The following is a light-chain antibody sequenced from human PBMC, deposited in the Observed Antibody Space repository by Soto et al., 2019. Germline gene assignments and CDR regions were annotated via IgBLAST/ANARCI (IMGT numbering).Light chain of an antibody. CDR1: QSVSSY. J-gene: IGKJ5*01. Sequence: EIVLTQCPATLSLSPGERATLSCRASQSVSSYLAWYQQKPGQAPRLLIYDASNRATGIPARFSGSGSGTDFTLTISSLEPEDFAVYYCQQRSNWPPSITFGQGTRLEIK. CDR3: QQRSNWPPSIT. V-gene: IGKV3-11*01. CDR2: DAS.